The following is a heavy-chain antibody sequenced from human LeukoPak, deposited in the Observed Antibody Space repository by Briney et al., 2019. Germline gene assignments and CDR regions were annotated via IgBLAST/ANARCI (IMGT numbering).Heavy chain of an antibody. D-gene: IGHD3-16*01. CDR2: IRYDGSNK. J-gene: IGHJ4*02. Sequence: AGGSLRLSCTASGFTFSSFDMHWVRQAPGKGLEWVAFIRYDGSNKYYADSVKGRFTISRDNSKNTLYLQMNSLEAEDTAVYYCRDSAYYLDSWGQGTLVTVSS. CDR1: GFTFSSFD. CDR3: RDSAYYLDS. V-gene: IGHV3-30*02.